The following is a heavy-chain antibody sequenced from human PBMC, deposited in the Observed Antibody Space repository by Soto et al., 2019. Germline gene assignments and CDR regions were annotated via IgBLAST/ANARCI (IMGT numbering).Heavy chain of an antibody. V-gene: IGHV5-10-1*01. CDR2: IDPSDSYT. Sequence: GGSLRLSCKGSGYSFTSYWISWVRQMPGKGLEWMGRIDPSDSYTNYSPSFQGHVTISADKSISTAYLQWSSLKASDTAMYYCARHETAANYYYYYMDVWGKGTTVTVSS. D-gene: IGHD6-13*01. J-gene: IGHJ6*03. CDR1: GYSFTSYW. CDR3: ARHETAANYYYYYMDV.